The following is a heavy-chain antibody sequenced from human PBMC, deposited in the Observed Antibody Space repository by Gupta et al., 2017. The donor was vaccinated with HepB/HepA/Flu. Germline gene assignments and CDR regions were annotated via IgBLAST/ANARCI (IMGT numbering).Heavy chain of an antibody. V-gene: IGHV3-30*18. CDR1: GCTFSSYG. CDR3: AKPKVHDYGDHWFDY. Sequence: QVQLVESGGGVVQPGRSLRLSCAASGCTFSSYGMLWVRQAPGKGLEWVAVISYDGSNKYYADSVKGRFTISRDNSKNTLYLQMNSLRAEDTAVYYCAKPKVHDYGDHWFDYWGQGTLVTVSS. D-gene: IGHD4-17*01. CDR2: ISYDGSNK. J-gene: IGHJ4*02.